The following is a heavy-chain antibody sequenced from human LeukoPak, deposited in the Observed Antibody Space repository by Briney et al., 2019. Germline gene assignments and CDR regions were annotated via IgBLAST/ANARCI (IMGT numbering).Heavy chain of an antibody. CDR3: ARGVAATPIGWFDP. CDR2: IYYSGST. Sequence: SETLSLTCTVSGGSISSYYWSWIRQPLGKGLEWIGYIYYSGSTNYNPSLKSRVTISVDTSKNQFSLKLSSVTAADTAVYYCARGVAATPIGWFDPWGQGTLVTVSS. V-gene: IGHV4-59*01. CDR1: GGSISSYY. J-gene: IGHJ5*02. D-gene: IGHD2-15*01.